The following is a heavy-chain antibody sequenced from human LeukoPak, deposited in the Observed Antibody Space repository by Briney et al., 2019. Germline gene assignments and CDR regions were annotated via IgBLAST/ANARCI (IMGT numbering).Heavy chain of an antibody. J-gene: IGHJ4*02. Sequence: SGVSLRLSCVASGITFSSYEMNWVRQAPGKGLEWISCISSSGGPIYYADSVKGRFTISRDNAKNSLYLQMNSLRAEDTAVYYCARGFRDTAMFLDYWGQGTLVTVSS. CDR3: ARGFRDTAMFLDY. CDR2: ISSSGGPI. D-gene: IGHD5-18*01. V-gene: IGHV3-48*03. CDR1: GITFSSYE.